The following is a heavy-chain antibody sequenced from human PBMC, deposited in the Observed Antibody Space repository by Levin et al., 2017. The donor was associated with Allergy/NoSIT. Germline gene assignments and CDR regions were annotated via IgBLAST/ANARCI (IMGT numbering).Heavy chain of an antibody. D-gene: IGHD3-16*02. Sequence: GSLRLSCAVYGGSFSGYYWSWIRQPPGKGLEWIGEINHSGSTNYNPSLKSRVTISVDTSKNQFSLKLSSVTAADTAVYYCARGEYVWGSYRSKGKDYWGQGTLVTVSS. CDR3: ARGEYVWGSYRSKGKDY. CDR1: GGSFSGYY. J-gene: IGHJ4*02. CDR2: INHSGST. V-gene: IGHV4-34*01.